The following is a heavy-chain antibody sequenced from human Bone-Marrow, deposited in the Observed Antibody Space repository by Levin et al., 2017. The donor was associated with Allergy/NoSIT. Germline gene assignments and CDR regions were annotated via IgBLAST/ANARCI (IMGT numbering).Heavy chain of an antibody. CDR3: GICEWSPTNHGRSAFDI. CDR1: GYSISSGYY. V-gene: IGHV4-38-2*01. D-gene: IGHD1-14*01. Sequence: SETLSLTCAVSGYSISSGYYWGWIRQPPGKGLEWIGSIYHSGSTYYNPSLKSRVTISVDTSKNQFSLKLSSVTAADTAVYYCGICEWSPTNHGRSAFDIWGQGTMVTVSS. J-gene: IGHJ3*02. CDR2: IYHSGST.